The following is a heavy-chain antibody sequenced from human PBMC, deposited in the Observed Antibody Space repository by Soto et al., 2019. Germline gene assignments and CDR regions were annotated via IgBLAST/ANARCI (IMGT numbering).Heavy chain of an antibody. Sequence: GGSLRLSCAASGFRFSTYDMSWVRQAPGKGLEWVSVMSGSGSGTYDADSVKGRVTLSRDNSKNTLYLQMNSLRAEDTAVYYWVRQSTLTTVTANVEYYNSLALGGHGTPVT. CDR2: MSGSGSGT. CDR1: GFRFSTYD. D-gene: IGHD4-4*01. J-gene: IGHJ6*02. V-gene: IGHV3-23*01. CDR3: VRQSTLTTVTANVEYYNSLAL.